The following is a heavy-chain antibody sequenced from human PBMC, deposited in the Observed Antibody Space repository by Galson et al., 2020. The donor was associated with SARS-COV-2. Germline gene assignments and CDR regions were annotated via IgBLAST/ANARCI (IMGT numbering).Heavy chain of an antibody. V-gene: IGHV3-33*01. CDR3: ARDSYYYDSTGYSAFDY. Sequence: GGSLRLSCAASGFTFSSYGMHWVRQAPGKGLEWVAVIWYDGNNKFYVDSVKGRFTISRDNSKNTLYLQMNSLRGEDTAVYYCARDSYYYDSTGYSAFDYWGQGTLVTVSS. J-gene: IGHJ4*02. D-gene: IGHD3-22*01. CDR1: GFTFSSYG. CDR2: IWYDGNNK.